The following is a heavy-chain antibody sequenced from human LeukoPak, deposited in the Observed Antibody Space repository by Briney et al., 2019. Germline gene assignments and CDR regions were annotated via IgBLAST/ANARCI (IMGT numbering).Heavy chain of an antibody. Sequence: PSETLSLTCTVSGGSISSYYWSWIRQPPGKGLEWIGSIFYSGSTYYNPSLKSRVTISVDTSKNQFSLKLSSVTAADTAVYYCARHDYSSSWYWFDPWGQGTLVTVSS. CDR1: GGSISSYY. CDR3: ARHDYSSSWYWFDP. J-gene: IGHJ5*02. V-gene: IGHV4-39*01. D-gene: IGHD6-13*01. CDR2: IFYSGST.